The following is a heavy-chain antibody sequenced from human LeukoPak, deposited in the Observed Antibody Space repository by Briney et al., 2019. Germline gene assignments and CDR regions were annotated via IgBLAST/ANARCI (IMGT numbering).Heavy chain of an antibody. V-gene: IGHV3-74*01. J-gene: IGHJ4*02. Sequence: PGRSLRLSCAASGFTLSSYWMHWVRQAPGKGLVWVSRINGDGSSTNYADSVRGRFTISRDNAKNTLYLQMNSLRAEDTAVYYCARVTDSSSWVIAYWGQGTLVTVSS. CDR1: GFTLSSYW. CDR3: ARVTDSSSWVIAY. CDR2: INGDGSST. D-gene: IGHD6-13*01.